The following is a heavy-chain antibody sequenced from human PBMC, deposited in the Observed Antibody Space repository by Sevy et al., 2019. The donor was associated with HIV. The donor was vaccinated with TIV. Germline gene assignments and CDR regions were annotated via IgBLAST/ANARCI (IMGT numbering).Heavy chain of an antibody. J-gene: IGHJ6*03. Sequence: GGSLRLSCAASGFTFSSYSMNWVRQAPGKGLEWVSSISSSSSYIYYADSVKGRFTISRDNAKNSLYLQMNSLRAEDTAVYYCARSGDYYYYMDVWGKGTTVTVSS. CDR2: ISSSSSYI. CDR3: ARSGDYYYYMDV. D-gene: IGHD7-27*01. CDR1: GFTFSSYS. V-gene: IGHV3-21*01.